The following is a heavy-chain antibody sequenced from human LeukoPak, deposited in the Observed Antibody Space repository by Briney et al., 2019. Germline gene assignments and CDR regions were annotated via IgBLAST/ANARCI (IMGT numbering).Heavy chain of an antibody. V-gene: IGHV3-23*01. CDR1: GFTFSSYG. J-gene: IGHJ5*02. CDR3: ARDRLSITMVRGVPSPNWFDP. Sequence: GGSLRLSCAASGFTFSSYGMSWVRQAPGKGLEWVSAISGSGGSTYYADSVKGRFTISRDNAKNTLYLQMNSLRAEDTAVYYCARDRLSITMVRGVPSPNWFDPWGQGTLVTVSS. CDR2: ISGSGGST. D-gene: IGHD3-10*01.